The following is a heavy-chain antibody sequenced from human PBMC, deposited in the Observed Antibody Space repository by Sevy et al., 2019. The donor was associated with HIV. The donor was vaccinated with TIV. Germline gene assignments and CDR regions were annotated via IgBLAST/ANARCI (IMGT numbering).Heavy chain of an antibody. V-gene: IGHV3-21*06. CDR2: ISGRSSYI. D-gene: IGHD2-2*01. CDR3: ARDGGCSSTSCLLYFDS. J-gene: IGHJ4*02. CDR1: GFTFSAST. Sequence: GGSLRLSCAASGFTFSASTINWVRQAPGKGLEWISSISGRSSYIHYADSVRGRFTISRDNAKNSLYLQMNSLRADDTAVYFCARDGGCSSTSCLLYFDSWGQGALVTVSS.